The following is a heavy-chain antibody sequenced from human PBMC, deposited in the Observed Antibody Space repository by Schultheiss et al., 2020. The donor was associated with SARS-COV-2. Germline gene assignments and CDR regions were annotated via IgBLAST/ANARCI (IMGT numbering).Heavy chain of an antibody. CDR2: IYYSGST. V-gene: IGHV4-59*12. J-gene: IGHJ6*02. Sequence: SETLSLTCTVSGGSISSYYWSWIRQPPGKGLEWIGYIYYSGSTNYNPSLKSRVTISVDTSKNQFSLKLSSVTAADTAVYYCARDYRYGMDVWGQGTMVTVSS. CDR1: GGSISSYY. CDR3: ARDYRYGMDV.